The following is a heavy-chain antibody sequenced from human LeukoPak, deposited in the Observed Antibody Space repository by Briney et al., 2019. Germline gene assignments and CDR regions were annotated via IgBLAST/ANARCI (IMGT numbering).Heavy chain of an antibody. Sequence: GGSLRLSCAASGFTFSSYSMNWVRQAPGKGLEWVSYISSSSSTIYYADSVKGRFTISRDNAKNSLYLQMNSLRAEDTAVYYCARDSSNYGMDVWGQGTTVTVSS. CDR3: ARDSSNYGMDV. V-gene: IGHV3-48*04. J-gene: IGHJ6*02. CDR2: ISSSSSTI. CDR1: GFTFSSYS.